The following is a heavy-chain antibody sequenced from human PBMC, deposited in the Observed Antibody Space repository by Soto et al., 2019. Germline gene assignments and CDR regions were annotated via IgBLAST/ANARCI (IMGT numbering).Heavy chain of an antibody. CDR3: ARDRGEYSYAHDL. Sequence: TLSLSSGVSGCSLSNLNLWIWVRPPPGKGLEWIGEFFHTGITNYNPSLKSRVTISFDKSKNQFSLRLSSVTAADTAVYYCARDRGEYSYAHDLWGPGTLVTVSS. V-gene: IGHV4-4*02. CDR1: GCSLSNLNL. D-gene: IGHD5-18*01. CDR2: FFHTGIT. J-gene: IGHJ4*02.